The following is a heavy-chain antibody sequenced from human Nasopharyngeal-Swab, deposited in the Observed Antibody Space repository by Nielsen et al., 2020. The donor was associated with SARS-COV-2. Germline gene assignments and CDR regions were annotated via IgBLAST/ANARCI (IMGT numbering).Heavy chain of an antibody. J-gene: IGHJ4*02. D-gene: IGHD3-16*01. CDR1: GFTFNSYS. V-gene: IGHV3-48*01. CDR2: ISSSSSTI. CDR3: ERDLGGYFDY. Sequence: GGSLRLSCAASGFTFNSYSMNWVRQAPGKGLEWVSYISSSSSTIYYADSVKGRFTISRDNAKNSLYLQMNSLRAEDTAVYYCERDLGGYFDYWGQGTLVTVSS.